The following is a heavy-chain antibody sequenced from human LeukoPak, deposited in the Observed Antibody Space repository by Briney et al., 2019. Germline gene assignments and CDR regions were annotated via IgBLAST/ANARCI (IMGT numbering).Heavy chain of an antibody. CDR3: ARGGIGYCTSSSCYFDY. J-gene: IGHJ4*02. Sequence: SQTLSLTCAISGDSVSSAAWNWIRQSPSRGLELLGRTYYRSKWYNDYAVSVKSRIIINPDTSKNQFSLQLNSVTPEDTAVYYCARGGIGYCTSSSCYFDYWGQGTLVTVSS. V-gene: IGHV6-1*01. D-gene: IGHD2-2*01. CDR1: GDSVSSAA. CDR2: TYYRSKWYN.